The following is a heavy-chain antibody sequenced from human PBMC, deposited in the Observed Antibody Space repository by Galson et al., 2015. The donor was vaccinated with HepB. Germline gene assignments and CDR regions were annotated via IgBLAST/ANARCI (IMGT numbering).Heavy chain of an antibody. D-gene: IGHD4/OR15-4a*01. V-gene: IGHV3-23*01. J-gene: IGHJ4*02. CDR1: GFTFSSYA. CDR2: VSGSGGGI. CDR3: ATTLEWWELRFYFDY. Sequence: SLRLSCAASGFTFSSYAMSWVRQAPGKGLEWVSAVSGSGGGIYYADSVRGRFTISRDNSKNTLFLEMSSLRAEDTAVYYCATTLEWWELRFYFDYWGQGTLVTVSS.